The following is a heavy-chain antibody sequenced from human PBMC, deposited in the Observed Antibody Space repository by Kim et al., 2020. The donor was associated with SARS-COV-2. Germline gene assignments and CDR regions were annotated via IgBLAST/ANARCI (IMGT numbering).Heavy chain of an antibody. J-gene: IGHJ4*02. Sequence: GGSLRLSCVASGFNFNSYTINWVRQAPGKGLEWVSYISSDYTNVYYADSVKGRFTISRDNTKNSVYLQVDSLRAEDTAVYYCARDANMVFFDYWGLGTLVTVSS. CDR2: ISSDYTNV. CDR1: GFNFNSYT. CDR3: ARDANMVFFDY. D-gene: IGHD2-8*01. V-gene: IGHV3-21*06.